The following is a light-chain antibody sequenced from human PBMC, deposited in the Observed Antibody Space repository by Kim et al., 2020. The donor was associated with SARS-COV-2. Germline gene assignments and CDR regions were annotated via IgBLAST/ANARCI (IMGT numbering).Light chain of an antibody. CDR2: EVS. CDR3: SSNAGSKKV. Sequence: QSALTQPPSASGSPGQSVTISCTGTSSDVGDYNYVSWYQQYPGKAPKLMIYEVSKRPSGVPDRFSGSKSGTTASLTVSGLQPDDEADYYCSSNAGSKKVFGGGTQLTVL. V-gene: IGLV2-8*01. J-gene: IGLJ2*01. CDR1: SSDVGDYNY.